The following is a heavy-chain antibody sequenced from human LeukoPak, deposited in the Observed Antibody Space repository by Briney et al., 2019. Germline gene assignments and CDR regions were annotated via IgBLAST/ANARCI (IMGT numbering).Heavy chain of an antibody. CDR2: ISSSSSYI. D-gene: IGHD3-22*01. Sequence: GGSLRLSCAASGFTFSSYSMNWVRQAPGKGLEWVSSISSSSSYIYYADSVKGRFTISRDNAKNSLYLQMNSLRAEDTAVYYCTRDRTKYYDSSGYWDYWGQGTLVTASS. V-gene: IGHV3-21*01. CDR1: GFTFSSYS. CDR3: TRDRTKYYDSSGYWDY. J-gene: IGHJ4*02.